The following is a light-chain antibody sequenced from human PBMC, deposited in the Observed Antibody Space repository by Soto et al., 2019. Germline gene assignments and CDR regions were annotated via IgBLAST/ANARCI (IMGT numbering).Light chain of an antibody. V-gene: IGKV3D-20*02. CDR1: QSVSSN. CDR3: QQRSNWPIT. CDR2: GAS. Sequence: EIVMTQSPATLSVSPWERATLSCMASQSVSSNLAWYQQKPGQAPRLLIYGASNRATGIPDRFSGSGSGTDFTLTISRLEPEDFAVYYCQQRSNWPITFGQGTRLEIK. J-gene: IGKJ5*01.